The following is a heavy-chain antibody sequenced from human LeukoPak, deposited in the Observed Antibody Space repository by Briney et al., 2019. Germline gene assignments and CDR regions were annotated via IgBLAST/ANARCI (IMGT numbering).Heavy chain of an antibody. CDR1: GFTFSSYA. CDR3: ARGRYYYDSSGTNFGDAIDI. D-gene: IGHD3-22*01. CDR2: INWNGGST. V-gene: IGHV3-20*04. J-gene: IGHJ3*02. Sequence: GGSLRLSCAASGFTFSSYAMNWVRQAPGKGLEWVSGINWNGGSTDYADSVKGRFTISRDNAKNSLYLQMNSLRAEDTALYYCARGRYYYDSSGTNFGDAIDIWGQGTMVSASS.